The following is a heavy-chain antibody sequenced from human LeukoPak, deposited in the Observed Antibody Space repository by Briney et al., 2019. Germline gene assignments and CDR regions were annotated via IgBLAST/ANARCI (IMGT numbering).Heavy chain of an antibody. J-gene: IGHJ4*02. Sequence: ASVKVSCKVSGYTLTELSMHWVRQAPGKGLEWMGGFDPEDGETIYAQKFQGRVTMTGDTSTDTAYMELSSLRSEDTAVYYCATGGWGSRWYFDYWGQGTLVTVSS. D-gene: IGHD7-27*01. CDR3: ATGGWGSRWYFDY. V-gene: IGHV1-24*01. CDR2: FDPEDGET. CDR1: GYTLTELS.